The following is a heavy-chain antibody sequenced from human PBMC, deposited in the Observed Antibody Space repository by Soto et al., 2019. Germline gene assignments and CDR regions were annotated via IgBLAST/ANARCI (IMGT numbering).Heavy chain of an antibody. Sequence: EVQLVESGGGLVKPGGSLRLSCAASGFTFSSYSMNWVRQAPGKGLEWVSSISSSSSYIYYADSVKGRFTISRDNAKNSLYRQMNSLRAEDTAVYYCASILAYCGGDCYPRRFYGIDVWGQGTTVTVSS. D-gene: IGHD2-21*02. CDR3: ASILAYCGGDCYPRRFYGIDV. CDR2: ISSSSSYI. V-gene: IGHV3-21*01. CDR1: GFTFSSYS. J-gene: IGHJ6*02.